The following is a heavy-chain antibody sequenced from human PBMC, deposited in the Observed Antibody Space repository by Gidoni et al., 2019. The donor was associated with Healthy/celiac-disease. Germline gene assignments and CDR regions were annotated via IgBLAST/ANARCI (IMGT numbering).Heavy chain of an antibody. J-gene: IGHJ5*02. CDR2: ISYDGSNK. V-gene: IGHV3-30*18. Sequence: QVQLVESGGGVVQPGRSLRLSCSASGFPFSSYGMHWVRQAPGKGLEWVAVISYDGSNKYYADSVKGRFTISRDNSKNTLYLQMNSLRAEDTAVYYCAKDRRAVVGHWFDPWGQGTLVTVSS. CDR1: GFPFSSYG. D-gene: IGHD2-15*01. CDR3: AKDRRAVVGHWFDP.